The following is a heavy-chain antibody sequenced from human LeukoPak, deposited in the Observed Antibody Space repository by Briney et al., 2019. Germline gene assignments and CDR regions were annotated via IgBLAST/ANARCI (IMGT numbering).Heavy chain of an antibody. D-gene: IGHD2-8*01. J-gene: IGHJ5*02. CDR1: GGTFSSYA. Sequence: ASVKVSCKASGGTFSSYAISWVRQAPGQGLEWMGGIIPIFGTANYAQKLQGRVTMTTDTSTSTAYMELRSLRSDDTAVYYCARAAILLWFGPWGQGTLVTVSS. V-gene: IGHV1-69*05. CDR2: IIPIFGTA. CDR3: ARAAILLWFGP.